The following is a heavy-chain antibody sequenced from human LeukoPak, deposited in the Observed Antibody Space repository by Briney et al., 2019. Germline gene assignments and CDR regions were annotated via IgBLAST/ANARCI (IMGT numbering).Heavy chain of an antibody. V-gene: IGHV3-33*08. Sequence: GGSLRLSCAASGFAFTNAWMSWVRQAPGKGLEWVALIWYDGSNKYYADSVKGRFTISRDNSKNTLYLQMNSLRDQDTAVYTRARAPFNSDSSGLHYWGQGTLVTVSS. CDR1: GFAFTNAW. CDR3: ARAPFNSDSSGLHY. CDR2: IWYDGSNK. J-gene: IGHJ4*02. D-gene: IGHD3-22*01.